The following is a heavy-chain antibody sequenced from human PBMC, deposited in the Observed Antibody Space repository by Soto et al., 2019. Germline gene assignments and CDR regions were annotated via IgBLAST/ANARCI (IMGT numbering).Heavy chain of an antibody. CDR3: ARRDYYAFDY. D-gene: IGHD3-10*01. CDR2: ISSSGSTI. Sequence: EVQLVESGGGLVQPGGSLRLSCAASGFTFSRYEMNWVRQAPGKGLEWVSYISSSGSTIYYADSVKGRFTISRDNAKSSLYLQMNSLRAEDTAVYYCARRDYYAFDYWGQGNPVTVSS. V-gene: IGHV3-48*03. J-gene: IGHJ4*02. CDR1: GFTFSRYE.